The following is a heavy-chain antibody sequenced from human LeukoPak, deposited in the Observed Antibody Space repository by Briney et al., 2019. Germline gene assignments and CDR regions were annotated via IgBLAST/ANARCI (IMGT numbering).Heavy chain of an antibody. V-gene: IGHV3-21*04. CDR2: ISSSSSYI. CDR3: AKGYFSYYYYYMDV. D-gene: IGHD3-9*01. J-gene: IGHJ6*03. CDR1: GFTFSSYS. Sequence: GGSLRLSCAASGFTFSSYSMNWVRQAPGKGLEWVSSISSSSSYIYYADSVKGRFTISRDNAKNSLYLQMNSLRAEDTALYYCAKGYFSYYYYYMDVWGKGTTVSISS.